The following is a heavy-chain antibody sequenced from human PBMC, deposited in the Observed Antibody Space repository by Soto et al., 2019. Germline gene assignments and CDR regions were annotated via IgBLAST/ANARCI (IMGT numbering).Heavy chain of an antibody. CDR3: AQSGPDYYGSGSPFDY. J-gene: IGHJ4*02. CDR2: IYWDDDK. CDR1: GFSLSTSGVG. V-gene: IGHV2-5*02. Sequence: QITLKESGPTLVKPTQTLTLTCTFSGFSLSTSGVGVGWIRQPPGKALEWLALIYWDDDKRYSPSLKSRLTITKDTSKHQVVLTMTHMDPVDTATYYCAQSGPDYYGSGSPFDYWGQGTLVTVSS. D-gene: IGHD3-10*01.